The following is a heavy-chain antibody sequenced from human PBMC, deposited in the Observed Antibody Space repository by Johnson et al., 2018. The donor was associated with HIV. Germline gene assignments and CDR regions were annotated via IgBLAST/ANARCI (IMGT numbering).Heavy chain of an antibody. Sequence: QVQLVESGGGVVQPGRSLRLSCVASGFTFSSYAMHWVRQAPGKGLEWVAVISYDGNNKYYTDSVKGRFTISRDNSKSTLYLQMNSLGAEDTAVFYCARVTSSVTTARYGAFDIWGQGTMVTVSS. CDR2: ISYDGNNK. V-gene: IGHV3-30-3*01. CDR1: GFTFSSYA. CDR3: ARVTSSVTTARYGAFDI. D-gene: IGHD4-17*01. J-gene: IGHJ3*02.